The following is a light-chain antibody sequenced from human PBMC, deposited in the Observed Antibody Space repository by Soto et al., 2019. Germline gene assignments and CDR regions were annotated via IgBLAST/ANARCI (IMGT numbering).Light chain of an antibody. J-gene: IGKJ1*01. Sequence: DIQMTQSPSSLSASVGDRVTITCQASQDINNYLNWYQQKPGKAPKLLIYDASNFETGVPSRLSGGESVTDFTFTISSLRPEDIATYYCQQYGNRLWTVGQGNKVEIK. V-gene: IGKV1-33*01. CDR3: QQYGNRLWT. CDR2: DAS. CDR1: QDINNY.